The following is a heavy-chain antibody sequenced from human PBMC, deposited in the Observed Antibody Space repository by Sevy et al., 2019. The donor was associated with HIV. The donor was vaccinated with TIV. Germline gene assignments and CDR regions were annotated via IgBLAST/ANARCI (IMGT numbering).Heavy chain of an antibody. CDR1: GGSITSLY. CDR3: AGENAWGSGYS. J-gene: IGHJ4*02. V-gene: IGHV4-59*08. Sequence: SETLSLTYTVSGGSITSLYWGWIRQPPGKGLEWIANIYYNGNTNYNPSLKSRVTISLDMSKNQFSLRLSSVTAADTAIYYCAGENAWGSGYSWGQGTLVTVSS. D-gene: IGHD6-19*01. CDR2: IYYNGNT.